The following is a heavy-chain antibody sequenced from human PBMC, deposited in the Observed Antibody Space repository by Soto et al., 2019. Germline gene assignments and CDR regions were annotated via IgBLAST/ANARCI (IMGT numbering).Heavy chain of an antibody. CDR3: ARDMGSGRAARGDASDI. CDR1: GFTFSNHG. Sequence: QVQLVESGGGVVQPGRSLRLSCAASGFTFSNHGMHWVRQAPGRGLEWVAVIWFDGSHKYYADSVEGRFSVSRDNSRDXMYLQMNSLTAEDTALYYCARDMGSGRAARGDASDIWGQGTMVTVSS. CDR2: IWFDGSHK. D-gene: IGHD6-6*01. J-gene: IGHJ3*02. V-gene: IGHV3-33*01.